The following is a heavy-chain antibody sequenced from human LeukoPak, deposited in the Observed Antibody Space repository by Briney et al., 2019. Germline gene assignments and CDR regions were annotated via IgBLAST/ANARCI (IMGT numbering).Heavy chain of an antibody. D-gene: IGHD6-6*01. J-gene: IGHJ5*02. CDR1: GGSLSSYY. CDR3: ARMYSSSSEYNWFDP. CDR2: IYYSGST. Sequence: SETLSLTCTVSGGSLSSYYWSWVRQPPGKGLEWIGYIYYSGSTNYNPSLTSRVTISVDTSKNQFSLKLSSVTAADTAVYYCARMYSSSSEYNWFDPWGQGTLVTVSS. V-gene: IGHV4-59*01.